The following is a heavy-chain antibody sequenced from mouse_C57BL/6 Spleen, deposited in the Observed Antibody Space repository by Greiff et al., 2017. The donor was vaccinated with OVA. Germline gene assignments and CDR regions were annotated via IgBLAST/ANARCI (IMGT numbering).Heavy chain of an antibody. Sequence: EVQLQQSGPELVKPGASVKISCKASGYTFTDYYMNWVKQSHGKSLEWIGDINPNNGGTSYNQKFKGKATLTVDKSSSTAYMELRSLTSEDSSVYYCGREGDDDACCAYWGQGTLVTVSA. V-gene: IGHV1-26*01. D-gene: IGHD2-3*01. CDR1: GYTFTDYY. CDR2: INPNNGGT. J-gene: IGHJ3*01. CDR3: GREGDDDACCAY.